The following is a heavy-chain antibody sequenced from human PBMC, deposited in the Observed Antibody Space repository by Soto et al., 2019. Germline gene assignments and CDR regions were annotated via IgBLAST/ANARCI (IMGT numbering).Heavy chain of an antibody. CDR3: TRLVFSGDSLVEY. D-gene: IGHD2-21*02. V-gene: IGHV3-23*01. J-gene: IGHJ4*02. CDR1: GLTFSRFA. Sequence: EVQLLESGGDLVQPGGSLRLSCVASGLTFSRFALSWVRQSPGKGLEWVSATSGGGGSKYYADSVKGRFTVSRDNSKNTLYLQMNTLRAEDPAVYYCTRLVFSGDSLVEYWGQGTLVTVSS. CDR2: TSGGGGSK.